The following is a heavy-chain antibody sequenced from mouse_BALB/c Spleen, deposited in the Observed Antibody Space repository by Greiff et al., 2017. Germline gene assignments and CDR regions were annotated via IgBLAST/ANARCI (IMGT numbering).Heavy chain of an antibody. CDR1: GYTFTDYE. J-gene: IGHJ3*01. Sequence: VKLQQSGAELVRPGASVTLSCKASGYTFTDYEMHWVKQTPVHGLEWIGAIDPETGGTAYNQKFKGKATLTADKSSSTAYMELRSLTSEDSAVYYCTRGRDYAADWGQGTLVTVSA. CDR3: TRGRDYAAD. D-gene: IGHD2-4*01. V-gene: IGHV1-15*01. CDR2: IDPETGGT.